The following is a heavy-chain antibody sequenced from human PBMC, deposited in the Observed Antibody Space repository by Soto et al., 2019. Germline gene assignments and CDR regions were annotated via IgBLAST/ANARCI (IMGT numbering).Heavy chain of an antibody. CDR1: GGSISSYY. J-gene: IGHJ4*02. D-gene: IGHD6-19*01. CDR3: ARGSTPAAGNDY. Sequence: SETLSLTCTVSGGSISSYYWSWIRQPPGKGLEWIRYIYDSGSTNYNPALKSRVTISVAKSKNQLYLKLSSVTAADTDVYYCARGSTPAAGNDYWGQGTLVTVSS. CDR2: IYDSGST. V-gene: IGHV4-59*01.